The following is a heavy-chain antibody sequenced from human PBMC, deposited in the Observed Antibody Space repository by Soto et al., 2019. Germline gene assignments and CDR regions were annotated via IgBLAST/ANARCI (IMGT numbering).Heavy chain of an antibody. D-gene: IGHD4-17*01. CDR3: AKDLTTVVISYFDY. V-gene: IGHV3-23*01. Sequence: GKGLEWVSAISGSGGSTYYADSVKGRFTISRDNSKNTLYLQMDSLRAEDTAVYYCAKDLTTVVISYFDYWGQGTLVTVSS. J-gene: IGHJ4*02. CDR2: ISGSGGST.